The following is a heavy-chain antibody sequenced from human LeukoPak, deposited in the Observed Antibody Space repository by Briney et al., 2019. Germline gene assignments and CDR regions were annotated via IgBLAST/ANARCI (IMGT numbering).Heavy chain of an antibody. J-gene: IGHJ4*02. V-gene: IGHV3-7*03. D-gene: IGHD6-19*01. CDR3: ARVRGPYSSGWYYFDY. Sequence: PGGSLRLSCAVSGFTFSSYWMSWVRQAPGKWLEWVANIKQDGSEKYYVDSVKGRFTISRDNAKNSLYLQMNSLRAEDTAVYYCARVRGPYSSGWYYFDYWGQGTLVTVSS. CDR2: IKQDGSEK. CDR1: GFTFSSYW.